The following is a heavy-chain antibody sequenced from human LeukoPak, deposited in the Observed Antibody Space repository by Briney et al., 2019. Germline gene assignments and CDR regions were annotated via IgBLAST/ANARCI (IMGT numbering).Heavy chain of an antibody. CDR1: GYTFTSYD. D-gene: IGHD3-10*01. J-gene: IGHJ5*02. Sequence: ASVKVSCKASGYTFTSYDINWVRQAPGQGLEWMGWINPNSGGTNYAQKFQGRVTMTRDTSISTAYMELSRLRSDDTAVYYCARLRGVQPTDNWFDPWGQGTLVTVSS. CDR3: ARLRGVQPTDNWFDP. V-gene: IGHV1-2*02. CDR2: INPNSGGT.